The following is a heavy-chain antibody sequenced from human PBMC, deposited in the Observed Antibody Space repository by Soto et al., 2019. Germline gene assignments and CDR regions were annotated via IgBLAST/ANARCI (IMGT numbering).Heavy chain of an antibody. V-gene: IGHV1-3*04. Sequence: QVQLVQSGAEVKKPGASVKICCKTSGYTFTRYTIHWVRQAPGQRLEWMGWINTGRGNTKYSEKLQGRVTITADTSASTAYMELSSLTSADTALYYCSRDASSSSYYSDYWAQGTLVTVSS. J-gene: IGHJ4*02. CDR2: INTGRGNT. D-gene: IGHD2-2*01. CDR3: SRDASSSSYYSDY. CDR1: GYTFTRYT.